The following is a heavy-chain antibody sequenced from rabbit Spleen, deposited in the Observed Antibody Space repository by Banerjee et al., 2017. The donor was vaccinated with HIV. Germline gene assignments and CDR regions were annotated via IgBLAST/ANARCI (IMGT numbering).Heavy chain of an antibody. J-gene: IGHJ4*01. CDR3: ARDSTGNSRGCFDL. CDR2: INIVTGKS. D-gene: IGHD7-1*01. CDR1: GVSFSGKDV. V-gene: IGHV1S45*01. Sequence: EQLEESGGGLVKPEGSLTLTCKASGVSFSGKDVMCWVRQAPGKGLEWIACINIVTGKSGYASRAKGRFIMSRTSSTPVTLQMTSLTAAATATYCCARDSTGNSRGCFDLWGPGTLVTVS.